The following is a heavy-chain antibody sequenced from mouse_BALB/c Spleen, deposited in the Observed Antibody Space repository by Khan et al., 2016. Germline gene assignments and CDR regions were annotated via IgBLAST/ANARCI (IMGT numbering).Heavy chain of an antibody. CDR1: GYTFTSYW. D-gene: IGHD1-3*01. V-gene: IGHV1-87*01. CDR3: ARSGDNYYFDY. Sequence: QVQLQQPGAELARPGASVKLSCKASGYTFTSYWMQWVKQRPGQGLEWIGAIYPGDDDTRNTQKFLGKATLTADTSSSTAYMQLSSLASEDSAVYYCARSGDNYYFDYWGQGTTLTVSS. J-gene: IGHJ2*01. CDR2: IYPGDDDT.